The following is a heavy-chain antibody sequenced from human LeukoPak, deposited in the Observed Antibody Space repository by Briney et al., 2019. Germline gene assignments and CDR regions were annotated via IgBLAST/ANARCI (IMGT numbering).Heavy chain of an antibody. Sequence: GGSLRLSCTASGFTFGDYAMSWVRQAPGKGLEWVGFIRSKAYGGTTEYAASVKGRFTISRDDSKSIAYLQMNSLKTEDTAVYYCTRDPGIAAAPDAFDIWGQGTMVTVSS. CDR1: GFTFGDYA. J-gene: IGHJ3*02. V-gene: IGHV3-49*04. D-gene: IGHD6-13*01. CDR3: TRDPGIAAAPDAFDI. CDR2: IRSKAYGGTT.